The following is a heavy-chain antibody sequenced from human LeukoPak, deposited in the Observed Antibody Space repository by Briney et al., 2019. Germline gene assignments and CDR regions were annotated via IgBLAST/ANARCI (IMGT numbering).Heavy chain of an antibody. D-gene: IGHD3-22*01. Sequence: GSLRLSCAASGFTFSSYAMSWVRQAPGKGLEWIGEINHSGSTNYNPSLKSRVTISVDTSKNQFSLKLSSVTAADTAVYYCARRRFVGRYHYDSSGYYYFDYWGQGTLVTVSP. V-gene: IGHV4-34*01. CDR2: INHSGST. CDR3: ARRRFVGRYHYDSSGYYYFDY. J-gene: IGHJ4*02. CDR1: GFTFSSYA.